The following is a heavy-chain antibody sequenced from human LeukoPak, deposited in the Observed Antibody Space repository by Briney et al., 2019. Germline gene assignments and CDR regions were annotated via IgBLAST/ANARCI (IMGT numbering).Heavy chain of an antibody. D-gene: IGHD3-10*01. Sequence: SETLSLTCTVSGGSISSYYWSWIRQPPGKGLEWIGYIYYSGSTNYNPSLKSRVTMSVDTSKNQFSLKLSSVTAADTAVYYCARVSRTGAGEFDYWGQGTLVTVSS. V-gene: IGHV4-59*12. J-gene: IGHJ4*02. CDR1: GGSISSYY. CDR2: IYYSGST. CDR3: ARVSRTGAGEFDY.